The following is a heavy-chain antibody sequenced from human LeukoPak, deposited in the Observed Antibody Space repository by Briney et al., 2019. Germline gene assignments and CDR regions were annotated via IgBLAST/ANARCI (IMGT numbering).Heavy chain of an antibody. Sequence: SETLSLTCTVSGGSISSYYWSWIRQPAGKGLEWIGRIYTSGSTNYNPSLKSRVTMSVDTSKNQFSLKLSSVTAADTAAYYCARDRDRAVAGSYWYFDLWGRGTLVTVSS. D-gene: IGHD6-19*01. CDR1: GGSISSYY. CDR3: ARDRDRAVAGSYWYFDL. J-gene: IGHJ2*01. CDR2: IYTSGST. V-gene: IGHV4-4*07.